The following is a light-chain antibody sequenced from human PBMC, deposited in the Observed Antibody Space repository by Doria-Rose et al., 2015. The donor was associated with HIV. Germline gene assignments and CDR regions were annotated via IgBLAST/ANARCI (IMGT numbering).Light chain of an antibody. J-gene: IGKJ5*01. Sequence: ASQDINPSLARFQQKPGKSPKSLIYAVSSLQSGVPSKFRGSGSETDFALTITSLQPEDFATYYCQQYKSYPITFGQGTRLEIK. CDR2: AVS. CDR1: QDINPS. CDR3: QQYKSYPIT. V-gene: IGKV1-16*02.